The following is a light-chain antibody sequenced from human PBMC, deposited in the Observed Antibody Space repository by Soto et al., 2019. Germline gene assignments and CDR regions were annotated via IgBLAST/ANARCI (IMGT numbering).Light chain of an antibody. Sequence: EIVMTQSPATLSVSPGERATLSCRASQSVSSYLAWYHQKPGQAPTLLIYGASTRASGIPARSSGSRSGTDFTLTISRLEPEDFAVYYCQHYGSSRTFGQGPKVE. J-gene: IGKJ1*01. V-gene: IGKV3-15*01. CDR2: GAS. CDR1: QSVSSY. CDR3: QHYGSSRT.